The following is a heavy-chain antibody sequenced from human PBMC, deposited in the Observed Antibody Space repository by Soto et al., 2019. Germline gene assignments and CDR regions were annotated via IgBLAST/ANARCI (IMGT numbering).Heavy chain of an antibody. D-gene: IGHD4-17*01. J-gene: IGHJ4*02. Sequence: SETLSLTCTVSGGSISSYYWIWIRQPPGKGLEWIGYISYSGSPNYNPSLKSRPTISVDTSKNQFSLKLRAVTAADTAVYYCARASPYGDYALDYWGQGTLVTVSS. CDR1: GGSISSYY. V-gene: IGHV4-59*01. CDR3: ARASPYGDYALDY. CDR2: ISYSGSP.